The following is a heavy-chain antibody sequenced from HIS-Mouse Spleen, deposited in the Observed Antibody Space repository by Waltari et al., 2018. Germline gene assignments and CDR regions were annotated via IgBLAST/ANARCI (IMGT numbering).Heavy chain of an antibody. D-gene: IGHD6-13*01. CDR2: IYYSGSN. J-gene: IGHJ2*01. V-gene: IGHV4-39*07. CDR3: AREIPYSSSWYDWYFDL. CDR1: GGSISSSSYY. Sequence: QLQLQESGPGLVKPSETLSLTCTVSGGSISSSSYYWGWIRQPPGKGLEWIGSIYYSGSNYYNPSLKSRVTISVDTSKNQFSLKLSSVTAADTAVYYCAREIPYSSSWYDWYFDLWGQGTLVTVSS.